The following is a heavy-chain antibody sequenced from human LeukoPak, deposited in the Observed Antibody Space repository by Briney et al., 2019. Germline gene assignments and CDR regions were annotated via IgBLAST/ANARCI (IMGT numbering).Heavy chain of an antibody. CDR3: ASLILIAAGSDF. CDR2: INHSGTT. V-gene: IGHV4-34*01. J-gene: IGHJ4*02. CDR1: GDLFNSYY. Sequence: SETLSLTCAVYGDLFNSYYWTWIRQSPGKGLEWIGEINHSGTTNYNPSLEGRVSMSVDTSKKQFFLMLKSVTAADTAVYYCASLILIAAGSDFWGQGNLVTVSS. D-gene: IGHD6-13*01.